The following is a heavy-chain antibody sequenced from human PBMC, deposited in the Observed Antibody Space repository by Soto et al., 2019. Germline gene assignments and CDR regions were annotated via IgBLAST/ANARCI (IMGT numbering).Heavy chain of an antibody. Sequence: SETLSLTCTVSGGSIGSYYWSWIRQPPGKGLEWIGYIYYSGSTNYNPSLKSRVTISVDTSKNQFSLKLSSVTAADTAVYYCARHRAGKDYYYYGMDVWGQGTTVTVSS. CDR2: IYYSGST. CDR3: ARHRAGKDYYYYGMDV. CDR1: GGSIGSYY. J-gene: IGHJ6*02. V-gene: IGHV4-59*08. D-gene: IGHD3-10*01.